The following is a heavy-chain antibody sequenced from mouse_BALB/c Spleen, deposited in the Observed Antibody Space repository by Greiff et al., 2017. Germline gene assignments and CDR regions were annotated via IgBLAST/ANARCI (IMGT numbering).Heavy chain of an antibody. CDR2: ISSGSSTI. CDR3: ARQLGRTVYLDY. V-gene: IGHV5-17*02. CDR1: GFTFSSFG. D-gene: IGHD4-1*02. J-gene: IGHJ2*01. Sequence: EVQGVESGGGLVQPGGSRKLSCAASGFTFSSFGMHWVRQAPEKGLEWVAYISSGSSTIYYADTVKGRFTISRDNPKNTLFLQMTSLRSEDTAMYYCARQLGRTVYLDYWGQGTTLTVSS.